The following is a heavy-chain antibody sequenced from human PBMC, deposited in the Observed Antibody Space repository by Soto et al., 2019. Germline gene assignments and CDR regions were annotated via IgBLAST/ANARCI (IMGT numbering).Heavy chain of an antibody. J-gene: IGHJ4*02. CDR3: ARDPYYYDSSGYFDY. CDR2: IIPIFGTA. D-gene: IGHD3-22*01. Sequence: SVKVSCKASGGTFSSHAISWVRQAPGQGLEWMGGIIPIFGTANYAQKFQGRVTITADESTSTAYMELSSLRSEDTAVYYCARDPYYYDSSGYFDYWGQGTLVTVSS. CDR1: GGTFSSHA. V-gene: IGHV1-69*13.